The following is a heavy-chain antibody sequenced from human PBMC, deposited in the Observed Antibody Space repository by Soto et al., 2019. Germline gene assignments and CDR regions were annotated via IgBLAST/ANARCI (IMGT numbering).Heavy chain of an antibody. J-gene: IGHJ4*02. Sequence: EVQLVESGGGLVKPGGSLRLSCAASGFTFSSYSMNWVRQAPGKGLEWVSSISRSSSYIYYADSVKGRFTISRDNAKNSLYLQMNSLRAEDTAVYYCATDMYNWNDEVDYWGQGTLVTVSS. CDR2: ISRSSSYI. D-gene: IGHD1-1*01. CDR3: ATDMYNWNDEVDY. V-gene: IGHV3-21*01. CDR1: GFTFSSYS.